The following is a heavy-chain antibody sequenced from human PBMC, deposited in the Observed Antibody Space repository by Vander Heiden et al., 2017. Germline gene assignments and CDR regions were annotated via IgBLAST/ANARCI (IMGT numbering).Heavy chain of an antibody. D-gene: IGHD3-16*01. CDR2: IIPIFGTE. CDR3: AIPGGGRKYYGMDV. Sequence: VQLVHSGAEVKKPRSSVKVSCKAPGGTFRSYAISWVRQAPGQGLEWMGGIIPIFGTENYAQKVQGRVTITADESTSTAYMELRRMRSEETAVYYCAIPGGGRKYYGMDVWGQVTTVTVSS. CDR1: GGTFRSYA. V-gene: IGHV1-69*01. J-gene: IGHJ6*02.